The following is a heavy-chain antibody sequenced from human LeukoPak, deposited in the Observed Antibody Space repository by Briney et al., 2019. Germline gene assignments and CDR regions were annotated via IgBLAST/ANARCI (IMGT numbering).Heavy chain of an antibody. Sequence: ASETLSLTCAVYGGSFSGYYWNWVRQPPGKGLEWIGYVDHTGSTKFNPSLNGRVSISRDTSNNFFSLRLRSVTAADTAVYFCARGRVSSSTWYSTYYYFFYMDFWGKGTTVTVSS. CDR1: GGSFSGYY. J-gene: IGHJ6*03. V-gene: IGHV4-34*01. CDR2: VDHTGST. D-gene: IGHD4-11*01. CDR3: ARGRVSSSTWYSTYYYFFYMDF.